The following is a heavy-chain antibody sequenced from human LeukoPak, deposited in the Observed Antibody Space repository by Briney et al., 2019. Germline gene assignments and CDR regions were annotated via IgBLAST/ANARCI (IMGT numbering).Heavy chain of an antibody. CDR2: IYYSGST. J-gene: IGHJ4*02. D-gene: IGHD3-10*01. CDR3: AREWNGYDSGSYMFDY. Sequence: PSETLSLTCTVSGGSISTSSYYWGWIRQPPGKGLEWIGSIYYSGSTYYNPTLKSRVTISVDTSKEQFSLKLSSVTAADTAVYYCAREWNGYDSGSYMFDYWGQGTLVTVSS. CDR1: GGSISTSSYY. V-gene: IGHV4-39*07.